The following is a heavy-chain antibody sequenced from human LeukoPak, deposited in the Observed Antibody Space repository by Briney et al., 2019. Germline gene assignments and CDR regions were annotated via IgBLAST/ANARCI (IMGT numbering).Heavy chain of an antibody. J-gene: IGHJ3*02. D-gene: IGHD2/OR15-2a*01. CDR3: ARGRRGIDRAFDI. V-gene: IGHV1-2*02. Sequence: GASVKVSCNASGSTFTDYYMHWVRQAPGQGLGWMGWINLNSRGTNYPQKFQGRVTMTRATSISTAYMELNRLRSDDTAVYYCARGRRGIDRAFDIWGQGTMVTVSS. CDR1: GSTFTDYY. CDR2: INLNSRGT.